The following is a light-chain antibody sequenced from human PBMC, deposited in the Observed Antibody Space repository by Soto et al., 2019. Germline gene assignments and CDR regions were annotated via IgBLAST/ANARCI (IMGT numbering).Light chain of an antibody. CDR2: DAS. J-gene: IGKJ5*01. CDR1: QDISNY. CDR3: QQYSHLIT. Sequence: DIQMTQSPSCLSASVGDRVTITCQASQDISNYLNWYQQKLGKAPXXLIYDASNLETGVPSRFSGSGSGTDFTFTISSLKPEDIATYYCQQYSHLITFGQGTRLEIK. V-gene: IGKV1-33*01.